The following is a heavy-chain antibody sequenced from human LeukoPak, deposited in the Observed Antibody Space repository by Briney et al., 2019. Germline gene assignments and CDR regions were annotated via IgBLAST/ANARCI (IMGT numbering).Heavy chain of an antibody. J-gene: IGHJ4*02. CDR2: IYYSGTT. Sequence: PSETLSLTCTVSGGSISSHYWSWIRQPPGKGLEWIGYIYYSGTTNYNPSLKSRVTISVDTSKNQFSLKLSSVTAADTAVYYCVRGFRGYSYGYPPDYWGQGTLVTVSS. D-gene: IGHD5-18*01. V-gene: IGHV4-59*11. CDR3: VRGFRGYSYGYPPDY. CDR1: GGSISSHY.